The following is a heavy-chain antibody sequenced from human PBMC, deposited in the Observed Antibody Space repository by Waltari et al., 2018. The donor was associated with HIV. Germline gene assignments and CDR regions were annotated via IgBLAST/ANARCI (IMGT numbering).Heavy chain of an antibody. CDR1: GASIVSGGY. V-gene: IGHV4-61*02. D-gene: IGHD6-13*01. Sequence: VQLRESGPGLVRPSQTLSLTCTVSGASIVSGGYNYNWVRQPAGKGLEGIGRISTSGSVNDNPSLKSRVTISIDTSKNRVSRKLNSVTAADTAVYYCARDEIVSSPHYYGLDVWGQGTTVIVSS. CDR2: ISTSGSV. CDR3: ARDEIVSSPHYYGLDV. J-gene: IGHJ6*02.